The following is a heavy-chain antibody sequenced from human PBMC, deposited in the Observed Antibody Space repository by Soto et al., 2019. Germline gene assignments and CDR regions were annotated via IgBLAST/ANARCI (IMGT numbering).Heavy chain of an antibody. CDR1: GFTFSSYA. D-gene: IGHD6-6*01. J-gene: IGHJ6*03. CDR2: ISSSGGST. Sequence: TGGSLRLSCGASGFTFSSYAMSWVRQAPGKGLEYVSAISSSGGSTYYANSVKGRFTISRDNSKNTVYLQMGSLRPEDMAVYYCARRARPDFYYMDVWGKGTTVTVSS. CDR3: ARRARPDFYYMDV. V-gene: IGHV3-23*01.